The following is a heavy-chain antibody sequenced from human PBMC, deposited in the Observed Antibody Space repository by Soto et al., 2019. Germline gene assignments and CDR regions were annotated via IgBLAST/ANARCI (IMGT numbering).Heavy chain of an antibody. Sequence: GGSLRLSCAASGFTFSSYSMNWVRQAPGKGLEWVSSISSSSSYIYYADSVKGRFTISRDNAKNSLYLQMNSLRAEDTAVYYCARDWVAMVTFYGMDVWAKGPRSPSP. D-gene: IGHD5-18*01. V-gene: IGHV3-21*01. CDR2: ISSSSSYI. CDR1: GFTFSSYS. CDR3: ARDWVAMVTFYGMDV. J-gene: IGHJ6*02.